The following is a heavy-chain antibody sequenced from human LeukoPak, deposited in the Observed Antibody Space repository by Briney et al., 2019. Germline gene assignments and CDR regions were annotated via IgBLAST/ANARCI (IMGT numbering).Heavy chain of an antibody. J-gene: IGHJ5*02. V-gene: IGHV1-46*01. CDR3: ARALIAALDWFDP. CDR1: GYTFTSYY. D-gene: IGHD6-6*01. Sequence: ASVKVFCKASGYTFTSYYMHWVRQAPGQGLEWMGIINPSGGSTSYAQKFQGRVTMTRDTSTSTVYMELSSLRSEDTAVYYCARALIAALDWFDPWGQGTLVTVSS. CDR2: INPSGGST.